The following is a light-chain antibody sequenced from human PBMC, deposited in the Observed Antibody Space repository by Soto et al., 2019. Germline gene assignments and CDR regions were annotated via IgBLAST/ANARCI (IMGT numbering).Light chain of an antibody. V-gene: IGKV1-6*01. CDR3: LQDYNYPLT. CDR1: QGIRND. Sequence: AIQLTQSPSTLSASVGDRVTITCRASQGIRNDLGWYQQIPGKAPKLLIYAASSLQSGVPSRFSGSASGTDFTLTISSLQPEDFATYYCLQDYNYPLTFGQGTKVDIK. J-gene: IGKJ1*01. CDR2: AAS.